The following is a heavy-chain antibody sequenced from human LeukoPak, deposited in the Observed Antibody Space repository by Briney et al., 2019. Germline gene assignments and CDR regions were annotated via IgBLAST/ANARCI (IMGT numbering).Heavy chain of an antibody. CDR1: GYSFTSYW. CDR2: IYPDDFDT. CDR3: ARHGKLSASRYWFDP. V-gene: IGHV5-51*01. Sequence: PGESLKISCKASGYSFTSYWIAWVRQMPGKGLEWMGVIYPDDFDTRYSPSFQGQVTISADKSISTAFLQWSSLKASDTAIYYCARHGKLSASRYWFDPWGQGTLVTVSS. J-gene: IGHJ5*02. D-gene: IGHD1-26*01.